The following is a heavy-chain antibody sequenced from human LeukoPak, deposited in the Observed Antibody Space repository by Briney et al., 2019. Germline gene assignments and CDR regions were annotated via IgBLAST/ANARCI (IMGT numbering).Heavy chain of an antibody. V-gene: IGHV3-23*01. CDR1: GFPFSNFA. Sequence: GGSLRLSCAVSGFPFSNFAMSWVRQAPGKGLEWVSTISGGGDNTYFADSVKGRFTISRDNSKNTLFLQMVSLRAEDTAVYYCAKFEGALLGNYYMDVWGKGTTVTVSS. CDR2: ISGGGDNT. CDR3: AKFEGALLGNYYMDV. J-gene: IGHJ6*03. D-gene: IGHD3-16*01.